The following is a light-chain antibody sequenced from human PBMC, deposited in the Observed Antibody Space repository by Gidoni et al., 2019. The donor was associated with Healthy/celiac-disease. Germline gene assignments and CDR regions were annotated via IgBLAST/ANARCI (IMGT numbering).Light chain of an antibody. V-gene: IGKV3-20*01. CDR2: GAS. CDR1: QSVSSSY. CDR3: QQYGSSPGYT. Sequence: ILLTPSPGPLSLSPGESATLPCRDSQSVSSSYLAWYQQKPGQAPRLLIDGASSRATGIPDRLSGSGSGTDVTITSSRLEPEDFAGYYCQQYGSSPGYTFXXXTKLEIK. J-gene: IGKJ2*01.